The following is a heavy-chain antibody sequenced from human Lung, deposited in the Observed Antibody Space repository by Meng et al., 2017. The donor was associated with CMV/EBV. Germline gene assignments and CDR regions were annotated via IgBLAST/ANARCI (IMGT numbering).Heavy chain of an antibody. Sequence: GESXKISXAASGFTSSNYALHWVRQAPGKGLEWVAIISYDGKTYDRSNKYYADSVKGRFTISRDNSKNTLYLQMSNLRTDDTAVYYCARDRILDFWSGYSRGYYGIDVWGQGTTVTVSS. V-gene: IGHV3-30-3*01. D-gene: IGHD3-3*01. CDR2: ISYDGKTYDRSNK. J-gene: IGHJ6*02. CDR1: GFTSSNYA. CDR3: ARDRILDFWSGYSRGYYGIDV.